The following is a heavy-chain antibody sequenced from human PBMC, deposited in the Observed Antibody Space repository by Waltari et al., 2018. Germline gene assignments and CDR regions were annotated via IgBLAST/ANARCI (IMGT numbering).Heavy chain of an antibody. J-gene: IGHJ6*03. CDR1: GGSISSPY. D-gene: IGHD3-10*01. CDR3: AREGVVYGSGSYIGYMDV. CDR2: IYYSGST. V-gene: IGHV4-59*11. Sequence: QVQLQESGPGLVKPSETLSLTCTVSGGSISSPYWSWIRQPPGKGLEWIGYIYYSGSTNYNPSLKSRVTISVDTSKNQFSLKLSSVTAADTAVYYCAREGVVYGSGSYIGYMDVWGKGTTVTVSS.